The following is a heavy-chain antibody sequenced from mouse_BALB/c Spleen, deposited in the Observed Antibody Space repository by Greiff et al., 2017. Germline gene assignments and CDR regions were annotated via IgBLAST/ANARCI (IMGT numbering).Heavy chain of an antibody. V-gene: IGHV5-17*02. CDR3: ARGGQLRPLDY. CDR1: GFTFSSFG. J-gene: IGHJ2*01. D-gene: IGHD2-4*01. CDR2: ISSGSSTI. Sequence: EVQLQESGGGLVQPGGSRKLSCAASGFTFSSFGMHWVRQAPEKGLEWVAYISSGSSTIYYADTVKGRFTISRDNPKNTLFLQMTSLRSEDTAMYYCARGGQLRPLDYWGQGTTLTVSS.